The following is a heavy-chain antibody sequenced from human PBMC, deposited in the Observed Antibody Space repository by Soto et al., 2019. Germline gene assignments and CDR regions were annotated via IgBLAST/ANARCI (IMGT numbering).Heavy chain of an antibody. CDR2: ITGNSAFT. CDR1: GFTFNRNA. CDR3: AKNRDYDYDAFDV. J-gene: IGHJ3*01. V-gene: IGHV3-23*01. Sequence: VGSLRLSCAGSGFTFNRNAMSWVRQAPGKGLEWVSGITGNSAFTYYADSVKGRFIISRDNSKNTLYLQINTLRVEDTAVYYCAKNRDYDYDAFDVWGQGTVVTVSS. D-gene: IGHD3-16*01.